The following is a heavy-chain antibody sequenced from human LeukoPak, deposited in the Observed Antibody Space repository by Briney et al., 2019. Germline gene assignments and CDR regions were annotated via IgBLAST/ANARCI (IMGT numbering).Heavy chain of an antibody. CDR2: INPNSGGT. D-gene: IGHD4-23*01. Sequence: GAPVKVSCKASGYTFTGYYMHWVRQAPGQGLEWMGWINPNSGGTYYAQKFQGRVTMTSDTSISTAYMELSRLRSDNTAVYYCARDLYGGTSATFDYWGQGTLVTVSS. J-gene: IGHJ4*02. CDR1: GYTFTGYY. CDR3: ARDLYGGTSATFDY. V-gene: IGHV1-2*02.